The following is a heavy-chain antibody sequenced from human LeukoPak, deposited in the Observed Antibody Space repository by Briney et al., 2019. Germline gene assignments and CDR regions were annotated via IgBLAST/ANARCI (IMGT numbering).Heavy chain of an antibody. D-gene: IGHD4-11*01. CDR2: IYHSGGT. CDR3: ARTVTTTHFDY. V-gene: IGHV4-30-2*01. CDR1: GGSISSSGYS. J-gene: IGHJ4*02. Sequence: SETLSLTCAVSGGSISSSGYSWSWIRQPPGKGLEWIGYIYHSGGTYYNPSLKSRVTISVDRSSNQFSLKLTSVTAADTAVYYCARTVTTTHFDYWGRGTLVTVSS.